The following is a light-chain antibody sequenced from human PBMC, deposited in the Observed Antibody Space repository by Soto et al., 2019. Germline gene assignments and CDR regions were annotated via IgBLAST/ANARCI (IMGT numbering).Light chain of an antibody. Sequence: DIQLTQSPSFLSASVGDRVTITCRASQDVSDYLAWYQHAPGKAPNLLIYAAYTLPSGVPSRFSGSGSGTEFSLTITSLQPEDFATYYCQYLNGAPTITFGQGTRLEIK. CDR2: AAY. CDR3: QYLNGAPTIT. V-gene: IGKV1-9*01. J-gene: IGKJ5*01. CDR1: QDVSDY.